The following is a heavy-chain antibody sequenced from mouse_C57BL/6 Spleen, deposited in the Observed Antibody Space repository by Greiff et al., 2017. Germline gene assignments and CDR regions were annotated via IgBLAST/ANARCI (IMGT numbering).Heavy chain of an antibody. Sequence: QVQLQQSGPELVKPGASVKISCKASGYAFSSSWMNWVKQRPGKGLEWIGRIYPGDGDTNYNGKFKGTATLTADKSSSTAYMQLSSLTSEDSAFYFCARKDDFYWYFDVWGTGTTVTVSS. CDR3: ARKDDFYWYFDV. V-gene: IGHV1-82*01. J-gene: IGHJ1*03. D-gene: IGHD2-4*01. CDR1: GYAFSSSW. CDR2: IYPGDGDT.